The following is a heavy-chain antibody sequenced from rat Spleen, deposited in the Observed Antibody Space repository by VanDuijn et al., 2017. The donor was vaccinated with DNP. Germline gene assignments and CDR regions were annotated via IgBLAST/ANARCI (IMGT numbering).Heavy chain of an antibody. V-gene: IGHV5-22*01. D-gene: IGHD4-3*01. J-gene: IGHJ2*01. CDR2: ISYDGGST. CDR1: GFTFSSYW. CDR3: IRWNSGHFDY. Sequence: EVQLVESGGGLVQPGRSLKLSCVASGFTFSSYWMFWIRQAPKKGLECVAYISYDGGSTYYGDSVKGRFAISRDNAKSTLYLQMNSLRSEDMATYYCIRWNSGHFDYWGQGVMVTVSS.